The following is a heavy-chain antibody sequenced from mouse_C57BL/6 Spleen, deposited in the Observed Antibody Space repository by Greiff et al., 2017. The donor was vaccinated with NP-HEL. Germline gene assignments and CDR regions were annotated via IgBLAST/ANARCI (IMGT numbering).Heavy chain of an antibody. V-gene: IGHV1-59*01. J-gene: IGHJ4*01. CDR2: IDPSDSYT. Sequence: QVQLKQPGAELVRPGTSVKLSCKASGYTFTSYWMHWVKQRPGQGLEWIGVIDPSDSYTNYNQKFKGKATLTVDTSSSTAYMQLSSLTSEDSAVYYCARLGGHYDYAMDYWGQGTSVTVSS. CDR1: GYTFTSYW. CDR3: ARLGGHYDYAMDY. D-gene: IGHD2-4*01.